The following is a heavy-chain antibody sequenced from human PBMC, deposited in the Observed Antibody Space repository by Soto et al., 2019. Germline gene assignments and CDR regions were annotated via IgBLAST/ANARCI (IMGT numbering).Heavy chain of an antibody. CDR3: EIDHRSGWYNCFDP. Sequence: GESRKISCKGSGYSFTSYWIGWVRQMPGKGLEWMGIIYPGDSDTRYSPSFQGQVTISADKSLSTANLQWSSLKASDTAMYYCEIDHRSGWYNCFDPWGQGTLVTVSS. D-gene: IGHD6-19*01. J-gene: IGHJ5*02. V-gene: IGHV5-51*01. CDR2: IYPGDSDT. CDR1: GYSFTSYW.